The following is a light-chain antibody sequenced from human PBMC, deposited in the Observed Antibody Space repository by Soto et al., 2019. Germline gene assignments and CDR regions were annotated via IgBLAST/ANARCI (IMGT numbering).Light chain of an antibody. CDR3: CSYAGSYPYV. J-gene: IGLJ1*01. Sequence: VSGSPGQSVTISCTGTSSDVGGYNYVSWYQQHPGKAPKLMIYDVSKRPSGVPDRFSGSKSGNTASLTISGLQAEDEADYYCCSYAGSYPYVFGTGTKVTVL. CDR1: SSDVGGYNY. CDR2: DVS. V-gene: IGLV2-11*01.